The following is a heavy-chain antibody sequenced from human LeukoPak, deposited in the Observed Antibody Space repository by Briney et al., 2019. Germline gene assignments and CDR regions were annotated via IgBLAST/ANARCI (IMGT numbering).Heavy chain of an antibody. J-gene: IGHJ6*04. D-gene: IGHD3-10*01. CDR1: GFTFSSYG. CDR3: AKVFSVGMDV. CDR2: ISYDGSNK. Sequence: PGRSLRLSCAASGFTFSSYGIHWVRQAPGKGLEWVAVISYDGSNKYYADSVKGRFTISRDNSKNTLYLQMNSLRAEDTAVYYCAKVFSVGMDVWGKGTTVTVSS. V-gene: IGHV3-30*18.